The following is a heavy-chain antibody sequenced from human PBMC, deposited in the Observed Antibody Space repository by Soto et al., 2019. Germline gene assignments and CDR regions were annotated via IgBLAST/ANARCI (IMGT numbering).Heavy chain of an antibody. CDR3: ARDHPPYDILTGYQYFYYYYGMDV. D-gene: IGHD3-9*01. V-gene: IGHV3-74*03. CDR2: MKTDGSIT. CDR1: GFTCNNKR. J-gene: IGHJ6*02. Sequence: GAVRLYSVAFGFTCNNKRMDWVRQAPGTGLVWVSGMKTDGSITTYADSVKGRFTISRDNAKNSLYLQMNSLRAEDTAVYYCARDHPPYDILTGYQYFYYYYGMDVWGQGTTVTVTS.